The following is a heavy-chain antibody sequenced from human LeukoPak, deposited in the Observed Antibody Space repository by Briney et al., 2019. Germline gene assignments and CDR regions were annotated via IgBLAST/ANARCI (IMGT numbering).Heavy chain of an antibody. D-gene: IGHD2-15*01. V-gene: IGHV3-48*03. Sequence: PGGSLRLSCAASGFTFSNYEMNWVRQAPGKGLEWVSYISDSGTTIYYGDSVKGRFTISRDNAKKSLYLQMNKLRADDTTVYYCAKVLLRALDYMDVWGKGTTVTVSS. CDR2: ISDSGTTI. J-gene: IGHJ6*03. CDR3: AKVLLRALDYMDV. CDR1: GFTFSNYE.